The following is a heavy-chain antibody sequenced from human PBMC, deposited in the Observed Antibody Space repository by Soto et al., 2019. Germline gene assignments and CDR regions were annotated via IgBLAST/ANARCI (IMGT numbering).Heavy chain of an antibody. D-gene: IGHD2-15*01. J-gene: IGHJ4*02. CDR1: GFTFSSYA. V-gene: IGHV3-30-3*01. Sequence: QVQLVESGGGVVQPGRSLRLSCAASGFTFSSYAMHWVRQAPGKGLEWVAVISYDGSNKYYADSVKGRFTISRDNSKNTLYLQMNSLRAEDTAVYYCARGRRISWLIYYFDYWGQGTLVTVSS. CDR3: ARGRRISWLIYYFDY. CDR2: ISYDGSNK.